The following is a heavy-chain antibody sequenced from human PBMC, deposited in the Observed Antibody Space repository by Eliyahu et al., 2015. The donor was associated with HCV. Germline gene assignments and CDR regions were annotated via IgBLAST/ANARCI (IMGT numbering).Heavy chain of an antibody. V-gene: IGHV3-23*01. D-gene: IGHD4-17*01. CDR2: IIGSDSST. J-gene: IGHJ4*02. Sequence: LLESGGGLVQPGGSLRVSCAASGFIFGTYTMNWVRQAPGKGLEWVSAIIGSDSSTHYADSVKGRFTIPQRPFQEHPVFPNERPEGRDPARYFCAKDRVPDGVWDLDYWGQGTPVTVSS. CDR1: GFIFGTYT. CDR3: AKDRVPDGVWDLDY.